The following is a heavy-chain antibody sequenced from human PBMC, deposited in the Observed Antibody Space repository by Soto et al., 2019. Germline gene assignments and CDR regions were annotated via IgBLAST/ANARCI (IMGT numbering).Heavy chain of an antibody. D-gene: IGHD3-3*01. CDR3: AKPLYDFWSGPDAFDI. CDR2: ISGSGGST. J-gene: IGHJ3*02. V-gene: IGHV3-23*01. Sequence: PGGSLRLSCAASGFTFSDYYMSWIRQAPGKGLEWVSAISGSGGSTSYADSVKGRFTISRDNSKNTLYLQMNSLRAEDTAVYYCAKPLYDFWSGPDAFDIWGQGTMVTVSS. CDR1: GFTFSDYY.